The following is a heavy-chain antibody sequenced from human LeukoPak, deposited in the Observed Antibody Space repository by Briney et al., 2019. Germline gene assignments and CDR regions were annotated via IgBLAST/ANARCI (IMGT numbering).Heavy chain of an antibody. CDR3: ARDTNNEIDY. V-gene: IGHV1-18*01. J-gene: IGHJ4*02. D-gene: IGHD2-8*01. CDR1: GYPFTTYG. Sequence: ASVKVSCKTSGYPFTTYGVAWVRQAPGQGLEWMGWINSYKGDTQYSQKFQGRFALTSVTSTNTVHMELWSLRSDDTAVYYCARDTNNEIDYWGQGTLVIVSS. CDR2: INSYKGDT.